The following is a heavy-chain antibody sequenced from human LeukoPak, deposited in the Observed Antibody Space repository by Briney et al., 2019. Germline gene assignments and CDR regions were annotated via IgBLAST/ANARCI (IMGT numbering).Heavy chain of an antibody. Sequence: ASVKVSCKASGYTFTSYYMHWVRQAPGQGLEWMGIINPSGGSTSYAQKFQGRVTMTRDTSTSTVYMELSSLRSEDTAVYYCARGEGLWFGDNWFDPWGQGTLVTVSS. CDR2: INPSGGST. D-gene: IGHD3-10*01. V-gene: IGHV1-46*01. J-gene: IGHJ5*02. CDR3: ARGEGLWFGDNWFDP. CDR1: GYTFTSYY.